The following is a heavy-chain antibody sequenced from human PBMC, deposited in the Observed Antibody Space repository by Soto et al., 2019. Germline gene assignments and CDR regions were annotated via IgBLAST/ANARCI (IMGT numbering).Heavy chain of an antibody. CDR1: GYSISTGFN. V-gene: IGHV4-38-2*02. J-gene: IGHJ4*02. CDR2: IYHSGST. D-gene: IGHD1-1*01. CDR3: ARDWGTGFYNFDS. Sequence: LSLTCAVSGYSISTGFNWGWIRQPPGKGLEWIGSIYHSGSTYYNLSLKSRVTISADTSKNQISLKLISVTAADTALYYCARDWGTGFYNFDSWGQGTLVTVSS.